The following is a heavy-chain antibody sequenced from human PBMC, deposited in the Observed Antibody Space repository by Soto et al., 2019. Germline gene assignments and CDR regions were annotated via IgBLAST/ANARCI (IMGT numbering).Heavy chain of an antibody. CDR3: ASLGHIAVAGEPFDY. V-gene: IGHV4-4*02. CDR2: IYHSGST. D-gene: IGHD6-19*01. CDR1: GGSISSSNW. Sequence: QVQLQESGPGLVKPSGTLSLTCAVSGGSISSSNWWSWVRQPPGKGLEWIGEIYHSGSTNYNPSLKSRVPISVDKSKNQFSLKLSSVTAADTAVYYCASLGHIAVAGEPFDYWGQGTLVTVSS. J-gene: IGHJ4*02.